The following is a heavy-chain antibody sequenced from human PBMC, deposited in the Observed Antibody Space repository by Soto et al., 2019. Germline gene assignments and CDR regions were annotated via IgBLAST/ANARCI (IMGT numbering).Heavy chain of an antibody. CDR3: ARVVPYNNPDF. CDR1: GFIFRTHW. Sequence: QTGGSLRLSCEASGFIFRTHWMTWVRQAPGKGLEWVANIKEDGSEENYVDSVKGRFAVSRDKDKNSLYLQLNSLRVEDTAVYYCARVVPYNNPDFWGQGTLVTVSS. V-gene: IGHV3-7*01. CDR2: IKEDGSEE. D-gene: IGHD1-1*01. J-gene: IGHJ4*02.